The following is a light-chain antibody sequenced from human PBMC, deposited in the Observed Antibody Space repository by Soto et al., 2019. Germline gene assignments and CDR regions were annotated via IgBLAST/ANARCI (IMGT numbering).Light chain of an antibody. CDR3: QSYDNPLGGPFYV. Sequence: QSALTQPPSVSGALGQRVTISCTGITSNIGAGYDVHWYQLLPGRAPKLLIYGNTNRPSGVPDRFSGSKSATSASLAITGPQAEDGFIYYRQSYDNPLGGPFYVCETGTKVPAL. CDR1: TSNIGAGYD. CDR2: GNT. V-gene: IGLV1-40*01. J-gene: IGLJ1*01.